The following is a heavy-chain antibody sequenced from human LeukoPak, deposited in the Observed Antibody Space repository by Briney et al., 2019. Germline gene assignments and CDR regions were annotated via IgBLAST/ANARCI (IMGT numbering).Heavy chain of an antibody. CDR2: IIPIFGTA. CDR1: GGTFSSYA. D-gene: IGHD3-22*01. J-gene: IGHJ4*02. CDR3: ARAADSSGYYGYFDY. Sequence: ASVKVSCKASGGTFSSYAISWVRQAPGQGLEWMGGIIPIFGTANYAQKFQGRVTITTDESTSTAYMELSSLRSEDTAVYYCARAADSSGYYGYFDYWGQGTLVTVSS. V-gene: IGHV1-69*05.